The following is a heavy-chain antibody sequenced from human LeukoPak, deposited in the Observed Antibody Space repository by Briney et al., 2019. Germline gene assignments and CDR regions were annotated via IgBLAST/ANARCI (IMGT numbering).Heavy chain of an antibody. Sequence: GGSLRLSCAASGVTLSTYAMSWARQAPGKGLEWVSGISSSGSGDNTYYADSVKGRFTISRDNSKNTLYLQMNSLRAEDTAVYYCAKDRRYYDFWSGYYCWGQGTLVTVSS. CDR3: AKDRRYYDFWSGYYC. J-gene: IGHJ4*02. D-gene: IGHD3-3*01. CDR2: ISSSGSGDNT. V-gene: IGHV3-23*01. CDR1: GVTLSTYA.